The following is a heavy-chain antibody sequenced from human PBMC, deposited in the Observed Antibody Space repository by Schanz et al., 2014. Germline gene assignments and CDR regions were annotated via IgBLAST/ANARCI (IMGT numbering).Heavy chain of an antibody. CDR1: GYTFSSYG. CDR2: INGYNGHT. V-gene: IGHV1-18*01. J-gene: IGHJ5*02. CDR3: ARQPGRITVSGVVSNWFDP. Sequence: QVQLVQSGAEVKKPGASVKVSCKASGYTFSSYGITWVRQAPGQGLEWMGWINGYNGHTLYAQKFQGRVTMTTDTSTSTASMELSSLRSEDTAVYYCARQPGRITVSGVVSNWFDPWGQGTLVTVSS. D-gene: IGHD3-3*01.